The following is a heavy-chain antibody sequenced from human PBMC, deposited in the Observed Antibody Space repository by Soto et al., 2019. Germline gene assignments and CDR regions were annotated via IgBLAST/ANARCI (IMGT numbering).Heavy chain of an antibody. CDR2: ISYDGSNK. CDR3: ARVEGSVYATSHYYFDY. V-gene: IGHV3-30-3*01. J-gene: IGHJ4*02. D-gene: IGHD2-8*01. Sequence: PVGSLRLSCAASGFTFSSYAMHWVRQAPGKGLEWVAVISYDGSNKYYADSVKGRFTISRDNSKNTLYLQMNSLRAEDTAVYYCARVEGSVYATSHYYFDYWGQGTLVNVSS. CDR1: GFTFSSYA.